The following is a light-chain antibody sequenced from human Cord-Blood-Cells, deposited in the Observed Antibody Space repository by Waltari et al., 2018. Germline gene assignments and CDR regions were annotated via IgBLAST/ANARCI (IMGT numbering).Light chain of an antibody. J-gene: IGLJ1*01. CDR2: EVS. V-gene: IGLV2-14*01. CDR3: SSYTSSSTLV. Sequence: QSALTQPASVSGSPGQSITISCTGTSSDVGGYNYVSWYQQHPGKAPKRMIYEVSNRPSGVSKRFSGSKSGNTASLTISGLQAEDEADYYCSSYTSSSTLVFGTGTKVTVL. CDR1: SSDVGGYNY.